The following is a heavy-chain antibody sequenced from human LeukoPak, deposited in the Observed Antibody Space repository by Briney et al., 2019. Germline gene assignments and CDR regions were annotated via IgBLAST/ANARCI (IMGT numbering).Heavy chain of an antibody. Sequence: PGGSLRLSCAASGFTFSRFWMSWVRQAPGKGLEWVANIKEDGSEKNYVGSVKSRFTISRDNAENSLYLQMNSLRAEDTAVYYCARDTDFENWGQGTQVTVSS. CDR1: GFTFSRFW. J-gene: IGHJ4*02. CDR2: IKEDGSEK. D-gene: IGHD4-11*01. V-gene: IGHV3-7*01. CDR3: ARDTDFEN.